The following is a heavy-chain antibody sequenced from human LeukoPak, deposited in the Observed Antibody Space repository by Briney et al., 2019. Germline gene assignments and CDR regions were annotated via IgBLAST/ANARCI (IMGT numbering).Heavy chain of an antibody. V-gene: IGHV4-34*01. CDR1: GGSFSGYY. D-gene: IGHD2-21*02. CDR2: INHSGST. J-gene: IGHJ4*02. CDR3: AREVGAWGVVTAIYYFDY. Sequence: SETLSLTCAVYGGSFSGYYWSWIRQPPGKGLGWIGEINHSGSTNYNPSLKSRVTISVDTSKNQFSLKLSSVTAADTAVYYCAREVGAWGVVTAIYYFDYWGQGTLVTVSS.